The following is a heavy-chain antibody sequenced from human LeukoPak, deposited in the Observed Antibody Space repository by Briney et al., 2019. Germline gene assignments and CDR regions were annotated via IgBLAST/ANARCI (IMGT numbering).Heavy chain of an antibody. J-gene: IGHJ6*02. D-gene: IGHD4-11*01. V-gene: IGHV3-48*01. Sequence: PGGSLRLSCASSGFTFSAYHMNWVRQAPGKGLEWISFISSDSGTLYYADSVKGRFTISRDNAANSLYLQMNSLRAEDTAVYYCARAPDYRAYAGMDVWGQGTTVIVS. CDR3: ARAPDYRAYAGMDV. CDR1: GFTFSAYH. CDR2: ISSDSGTL.